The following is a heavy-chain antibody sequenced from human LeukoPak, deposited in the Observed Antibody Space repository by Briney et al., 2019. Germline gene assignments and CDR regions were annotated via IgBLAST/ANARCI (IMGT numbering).Heavy chain of an antibody. Sequence: GGSLRLSCAVSGFSFSSYAMSWVRQAPGKGLEWVSAISGSGGSAYYADSVKGRFTISRDNSKNTLYLQTNSLRAEDTAVYYCAKDLGNIVVVVAALRTFDYWGQGTLVTVSS. D-gene: IGHD2-15*01. CDR2: ISGSGGSA. CDR1: GFSFSSYA. V-gene: IGHV3-23*01. J-gene: IGHJ4*02. CDR3: AKDLGNIVVVVAALRTFDY.